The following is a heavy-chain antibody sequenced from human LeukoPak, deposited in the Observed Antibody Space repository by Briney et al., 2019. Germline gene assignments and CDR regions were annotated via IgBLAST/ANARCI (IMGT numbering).Heavy chain of an antibody. V-gene: IGHV4-4*02. Sequence: PSETLSLTCAVSGGSISSSNWWSWVRQPPGKGLEWMGEIYHSGSTNYNPSLKSRVTISVDKSKNQFSLKLTSVTAADTAVYYCARGRIAVAGTSYNWFDPWGQGTLVTVSS. J-gene: IGHJ5*02. CDR3: ARGRIAVAGTSYNWFDP. CDR2: IYHSGST. D-gene: IGHD6-19*01. CDR1: GGSISSSNW.